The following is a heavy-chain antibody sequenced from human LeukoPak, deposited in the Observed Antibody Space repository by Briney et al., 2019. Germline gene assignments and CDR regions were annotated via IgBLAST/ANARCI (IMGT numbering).Heavy chain of an antibody. CDR2: IWSDGTNR. D-gene: IGHD4-11*01. J-gene: IGHJ4*02. CDR1: GFTFNHYG. CDR3: ARDAQRGFDYSNSLQY. Sequence: PGGPLRLSCAATGFTFNHYGMHWVRQAPGKGLEWVAVIWSDGTNRYYTGSVKGRFTISRVDSRNTVYLQMNTLRPEDTGMYYCARDAQRGFDYSNSLQYWGQGTPVTVST. V-gene: IGHV3-33*01.